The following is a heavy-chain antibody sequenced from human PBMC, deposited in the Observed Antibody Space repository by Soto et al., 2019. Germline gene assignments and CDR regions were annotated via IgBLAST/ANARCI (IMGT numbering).Heavy chain of an antibody. V-gene: IGHV3-9*01. CDR3: AKDLGTEDYYYMDV. CDR2: TSWNSGSK. Sequence: VQLVESGGGLVQPGRSLRLSCAASGFTFDDYAMHWVRQAPGKGLEWVSGTSWNSGSKGYADSVKGRFTVSRDNAKNSLYLQMNSLRVEDTALYYCAKDLGTEDYYYMDVWGKGTMVTVSS. J-gene: IGHJ6*03. CDR1: GFTFDDYA. D-gene: IGHD1-1*01.